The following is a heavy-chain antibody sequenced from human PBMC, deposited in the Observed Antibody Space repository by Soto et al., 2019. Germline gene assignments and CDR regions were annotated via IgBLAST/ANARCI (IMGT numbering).Heavy chain of an antibody. D-gene: IGHD2-2*01. CDR3: ARSIVVVPAATFYYYYGMDV. J-gene: IGHJ6*02. V-gene: IGHV1-69*01. Sequence: QVQLVQSGAEVKKPGSSVKVSCKASGGTFSSYAISWVRQAPGQGLEWMGGIIPIFGTANYAQKFQGRVTITADESTSTAYMELSSLRSEDKAVYYCARSIVVVPAATFYYYYGMDVWGQGTTVTVSS. CDR1: GGTFSSYA. CDR2: IIPIFGTA.